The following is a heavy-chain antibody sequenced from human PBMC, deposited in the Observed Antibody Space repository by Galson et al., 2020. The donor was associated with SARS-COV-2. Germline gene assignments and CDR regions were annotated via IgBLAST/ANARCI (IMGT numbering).Heavy chain of an antibody. CDR3: AGGYCSSTRCYPPDAFDI. D-gene: IGHD2-2*01. J-gene: IGHJ3*02. CDR2: NIPNLGTA. CDR1: GGTFSSYA. Sequence: SVTVSCMASGGTFSSYAIVRVRQAPGQRLEWTGGNIPNLGTANYAQKLQGRVTITAGESTNKAYIELSSLRSEDTAVYYCAGGYCSSTRCYPPDAFDIWNQGKRLIVSS. V-gene: IGHV1-69*13.